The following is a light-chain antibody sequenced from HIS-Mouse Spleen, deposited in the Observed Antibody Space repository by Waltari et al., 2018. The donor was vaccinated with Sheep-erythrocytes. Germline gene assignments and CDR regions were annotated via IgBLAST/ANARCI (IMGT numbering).Light chain of an antibody. V-gene: IGLV1-47*01. Sequence: QSVLTQPPSASRTPGQRVTLACSGSSAHLGSHYVNWSQQLPGTAPKLLIWRDNPRPSGVPHRFSGSKSGTSASLAISGLRSEDEADYYCAAWDDSLSGRVFGGGTKLTVL. J-gene: IGLJ3*02. CDR2: RDN. CDR1: SAHLGSHY. CDR3: AAWDDSLSGRV.